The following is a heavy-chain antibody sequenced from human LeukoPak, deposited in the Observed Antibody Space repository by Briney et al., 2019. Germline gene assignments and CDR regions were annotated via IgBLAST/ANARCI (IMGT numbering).Heavy chain of an antibody. Sequence: PSETLSLNCTGSGGTISSYYWSWLRQPPGKGLEGIGRIYTSGSTNYNPPRKSRVTMSVDPSKNQFSLKLSSVTAADTAVYYCARDPDYSDDTGSWGQRTLGTVSS. CDR3: ARDPDYSDDTGS. V-gene: IGHV4-4*07. D-gene: IGHD4-17*01. CDR1: GGTISSYY. CDR2: IYTSGST. J-gene: IGHJ4*02.